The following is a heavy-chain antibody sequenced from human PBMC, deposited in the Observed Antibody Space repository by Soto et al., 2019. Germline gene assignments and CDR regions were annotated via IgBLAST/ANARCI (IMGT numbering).Heavy chain of an antibody. CDR2: IYPGDSDT. J-gene: IGHJ5*02. D-gene: IGHD5-12*01. CDR1: GYSFTSYW. CDR3: ARLNDIVDIETGWFDP. V-gene: IGHV5-51*01. Sequence: PGESLKISCKGSGYSFTSYWIGWVRQMPGKGLEWMGIIYPGDSDTRYSPSFQGQVTISADKSISTAYLQWSSLKASDTAMYYCARLNDIVDIETGWFDPWGQGTLVTVSS.